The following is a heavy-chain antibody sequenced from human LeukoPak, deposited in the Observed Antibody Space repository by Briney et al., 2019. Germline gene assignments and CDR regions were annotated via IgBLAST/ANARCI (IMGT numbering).Heavy chain of an antibody. Sequence: PGGSLRLSCAASGFTFSSNYMSWVRQAPGKGLEWVSVIYSGGSTYYADSVKGRFTISRDNSKNTLYLQMNSLRAEDTAVYYCARERASGGSLWFDPWGQGTLVTVSS. CDR2: IYSGGST. V-gene: IGHV3-66*01. CDR1: GFTFSSNY. J-gene: IGHJ5*02. D-gene: IGHD2-15*01. CDR3: ARERASGGSLWFDP.